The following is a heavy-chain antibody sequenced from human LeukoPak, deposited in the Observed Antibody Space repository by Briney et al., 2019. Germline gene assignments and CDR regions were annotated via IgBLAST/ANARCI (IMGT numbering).Heavy chain of an antibody. V-gene: IGHV4-4*09. J-gene: IGHJ4*02. CDR1: GASISNYY. CDR3: ARLGSYHDF. CDR2: IHSSGGS. Sequence: SETLSLTCTVSGASISNYYWSWIRQTPEKGLEWMGHIHSSGGSSYYPSLKRRLTLSIATSRNQLSLKLPSVTAADTAVYFRARLGSYHDFWGQGALVTVSS. D-gene: IGHD1-26*01.